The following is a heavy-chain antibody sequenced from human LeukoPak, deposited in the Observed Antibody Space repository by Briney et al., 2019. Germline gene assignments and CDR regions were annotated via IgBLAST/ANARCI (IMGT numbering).Heavy chain of an antibody. CDR1: GFTFSTYA. V-gene: IGHV3-49*04. J-gene: IGHJ6*03. Sequence: PGGSLRLSCATSGFTFSTYAIHWVRQAPGKGLEWVGFIRSKAYGGTTEYAASVKGRFTISRDDPKSIAYLQMNSLKTEDTAVYYCTRGVRDIVVVPAAMRWVYYYYMDVWGKGTTVTISS. D-gene: IGHD2-2*01. CDR3: TRGVRDIVVVPAAMRWVYYYYMDV. CDR2: IRSKAYGGTT.